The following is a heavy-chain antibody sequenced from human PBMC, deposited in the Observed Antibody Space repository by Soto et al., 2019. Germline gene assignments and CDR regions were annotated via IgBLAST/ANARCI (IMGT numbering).Heavy chain of an antibody. J-gene: IGHJ4*02. CDR2: ISAYNGNT. Sequence: ASVKVSCKASGYTFTSYGISWVRQAPGQGLEWMGWISAYNGNTNYAQKLQGRVTMTTDTSTSTAYMELRSLRSDDTAVYYCARAEHRPPIVATITPLDYWGQGTLVTVSS. D-gene: IGHD5-12*01. V-gene: IGHV1-18*01. CDR1: GYTFTSYG. CDR3: ARAEHRPPIVATITPLDY.